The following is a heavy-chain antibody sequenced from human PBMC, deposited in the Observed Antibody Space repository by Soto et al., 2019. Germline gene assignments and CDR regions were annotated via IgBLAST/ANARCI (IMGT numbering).Heavy chain of an antibody. V-gene: IGHV3-30*18. CDR2: ISYDGSNK. Sequence: PGGSLRLSCAASGFTFSSYGMHWVRQAPGKGLEWVAVISYDGSNKYYADSVKGRFTISRDNSKNTLYLQMNSLRAEDTAVYYCAKRRSDYYSSSFHDAFDIWGQGTMVTVSS. CDR1: GFTFSSYG. J-gene: IGHJ3*02. D-gene: IGHD6-13*01. CDR3: AKRRSDYYSSSFHDAFDI.